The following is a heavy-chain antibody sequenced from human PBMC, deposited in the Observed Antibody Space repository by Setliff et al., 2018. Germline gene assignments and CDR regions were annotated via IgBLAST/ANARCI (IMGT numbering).Heavy chain of an antibody. CDR1: GFTFSSYW. V-gene: IGHV3-7*01. CDR2: IKQDGSEK. J-gene: IGHJ4*02. D-gene: IGHD3-3*01. CDR3: ARDRGIGLSGSYSFFDY. Sequence: PGGSLRLSCAASGFTFSSYWMSWVRQAPGKGLEWVANIKQDGSEKYYVDSVKGRFTISRDNAKNSLYLQMNSLRAEDTAVYYCARDRGIGLSGSYSFFDYWGQGTLVTVSS.